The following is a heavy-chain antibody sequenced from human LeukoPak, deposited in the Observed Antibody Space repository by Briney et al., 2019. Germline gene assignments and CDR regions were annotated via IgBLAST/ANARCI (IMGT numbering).Heavy chain of an antibody. CDR2: INHSGST. CDR3: ARGDGPYYDILTGYYARSRYFQH. V-gene: IGHV4-34*01. J-gene: IGHJ1*01. CDR1: GGSFSGYY. Sequence: SETLSLTCAVYGGSFSGYYWSWIRQPPGKGLEWIGEINHSGSTNYNPSLKSRVTISVDTSKNQFSLKLSSVTAADTAVYYCARGDGPYYDILTGYYARSRYFQHWGQGTLVTVSS. D-gene: IGHD3-9*01.